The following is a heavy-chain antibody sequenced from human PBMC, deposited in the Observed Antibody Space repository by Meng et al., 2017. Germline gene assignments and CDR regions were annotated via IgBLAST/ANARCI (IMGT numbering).Heavy chain of an antibody. Sequence: GPCHASPSQPLSCCCAFSGTSVCSKWHVCNWITRYLSRGLEWLGRAYYGSQWYHDYAESVKSRKSIDQDTSKNQFSLQLRSATPEDSAVYYCARGSYSFDSWGQRTLVTVSS. CDR2: AYYGSQWYH. V-gene: IGHV6-1*02. CDR3: ARGSYSFDS. D-gene: IGHD1-26*01. CDR1: GTSVCSKWHV. J-gene: IGHJ4*02.